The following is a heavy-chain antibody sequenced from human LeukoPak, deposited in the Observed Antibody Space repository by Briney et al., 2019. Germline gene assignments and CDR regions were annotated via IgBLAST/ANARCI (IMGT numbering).Heavy chain of an antibody. Sequence: PGGSLRLSCAASGFSFSIYDMYWVRQAPGKGLEWVVYIRYDGRNKDYADSVKGRFTISRDNSKNTLYLQMNSLRAEDTAVYYCARVGGLQRLAGGVVVPAASYYYYYYMDVWGKGTTVTVSS. J-gene: IGHJ6*03. CDR2: IRYDGRNK. CDR3: ARVGGLQRLAGGVVVPAASYYYYYYMDV. V-gene: IGHV3-30*02. D-gene: IGHD2-2*01. CDR1: GFSFSIYD.